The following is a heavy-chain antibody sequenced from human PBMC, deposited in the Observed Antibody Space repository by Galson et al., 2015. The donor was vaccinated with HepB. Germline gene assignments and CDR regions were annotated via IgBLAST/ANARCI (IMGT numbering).Heavy chain of an antibody. CDR3: ASAPQYYYDSSGYYS. D-gene: IGHD3-22*01. CDR1: GGTFSSYA. Sequence: SVKVSCKASGGTFSSYAISWVRQAPGQGLEWMGGIIPIFGTANYAQKFQGRVTITADKSTSTAYMELSSLRSEDTAVYYCASAPQYYYDSSGYYSWGQGTLVTVSS. J-gene: IGHJ5*02. V-gene: IGHV1-69*06. CDR2: IIPIFGTA.